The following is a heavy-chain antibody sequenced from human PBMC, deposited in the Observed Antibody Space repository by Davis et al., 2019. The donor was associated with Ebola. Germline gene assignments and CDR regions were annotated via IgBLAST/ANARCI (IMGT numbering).Heavy chain of an antibody. CDR2: ISAYNGNT. Sequence: ASVKASCKASGYTFTSYAMHWVRQAPGQRLEWMGWISAYNGNTNYAQKLQGRVTMTRNTSISTAYMELSSLRSEDTAVYYCARVRVYSSSSYWFDPWGQGTLVTVSS. CDR1: GYTFTSYA. CDR3: ARVRVYSSSSYWFDP. V-gene: IGHV1-3*01. J-gene: IGHJ5*02. D-gene: IGHD6-6*01.